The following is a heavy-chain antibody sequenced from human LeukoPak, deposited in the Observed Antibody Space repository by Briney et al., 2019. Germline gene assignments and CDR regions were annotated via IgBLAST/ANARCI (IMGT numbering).Heavy chain of an antibody. CDR2: ISYDGSNK. Sequence: GGSLRLSCAASGFTFSSYGMHWVRQAPGKGLEWVAVISYDGSNKYYADSVKGRFTISRDNSKNTLYLQMNSLRAEDTAVYFCAKDQFLSTGAFDIWGQGTMVTVSS. V-gene: IGHV3-30*18. D-gene: IGHD1-14*01. J-gene: IGHJ3*02. CDR1: GFTFSSYG. CDR3: AKDQFLSTGAFDI.